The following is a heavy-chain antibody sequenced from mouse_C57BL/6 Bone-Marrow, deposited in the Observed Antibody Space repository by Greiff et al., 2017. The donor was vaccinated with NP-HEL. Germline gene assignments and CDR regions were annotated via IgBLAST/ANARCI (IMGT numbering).Heavy chain of an antibody. V-gene: IGHV1-66*01. CDR3: ARQFLYAMDY. Sequence: VQLQQSGPELVKPGASVKISCKASGYSFTSYYIHWVKQRHGQGLEWIGWIYPGSGNTKYNEKFKGKATLTADTSSSTAYMQLSSLTSEDSAVYYCARQFLYAMDYWGQGTSVTGSS. J-gene: IGHJ4*01. CDR2: IYPGSGNT. CDR1: GYSFTSYY.